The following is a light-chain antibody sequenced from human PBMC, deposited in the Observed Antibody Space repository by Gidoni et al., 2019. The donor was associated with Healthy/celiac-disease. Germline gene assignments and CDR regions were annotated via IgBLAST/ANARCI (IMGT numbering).Light chain of an antibody. J-gene: IGKJ3*01. Sequence: DIQMTPSPSTLSASVGDRGTITCRASQSISSWLAWYQQKPGKATKLLIYKASSLESGVPSRFSGSGSETEFTLTISSLQPDDFATYYCQQYNSSPFTFGPGTKVDIK. CDR3: QQYNSSPFT. V-gene: IGKV1-5*03. CDR2: KAS. CDR1: QSISSW.